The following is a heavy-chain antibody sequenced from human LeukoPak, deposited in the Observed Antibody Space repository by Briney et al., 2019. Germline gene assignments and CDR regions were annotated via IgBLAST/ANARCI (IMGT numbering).Heavy chain of an antibody. CDR3: AKVGAMANYFDY. Sequence: GGSLRLSCAASGFTFDDYAMHWVRQAPGKGLEWVSGISWNSAAIGYADSVKGRFTISRDNAKNSLYLQINSLRTEDTALYYCAKVGAMANYFDYWGQGTLVTVSS. CDR1: GFTFDDYA. D-gene: IGHD5-24*01. J-gene: IGHJ4*02. V-gene: IGHV3-9*01. CDR2: ISWNSAAI.